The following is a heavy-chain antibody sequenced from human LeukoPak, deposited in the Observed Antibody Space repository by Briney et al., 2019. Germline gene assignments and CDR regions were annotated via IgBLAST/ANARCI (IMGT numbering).Heavy chain of an antibody. CDR3: ARARESGGYYFDY. D-gene: IGHD3-22*01. Sequence: ASVKVSCKASGYTFTNYYMHWVRQAPGQGLEWMGIINPNGGSTNFAQKIQGRATMTRDTSTSTVYMELSGLRSEDTAIYYSARARESGGYYFDYWGQGTLVTVSS. V-gene: IGHV1-46*01. J-gene: IGHJ4*02. CDR2: INPNGGST. CDR1: GYTFTNYY.